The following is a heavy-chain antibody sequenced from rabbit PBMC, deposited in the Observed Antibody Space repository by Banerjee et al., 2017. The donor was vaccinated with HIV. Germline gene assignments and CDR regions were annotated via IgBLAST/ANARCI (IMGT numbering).Heavy chain of an antibody. CDR1: AFTISSSYY. J-gene: IGHJ4*01. V-gene: IGHV1S40*01. CDR2: IYAGSNGGI. Sequence: QSLEESGGDLVKPGASLTLTCTASAFTISSSYYMCWVRQAPGKGLEWIACIYAGSNGGIYYATWARGRFTISKTSSTTVTLQMTSLTAADTATYFCARDMAYVDYGDYLPYYFYLWGQGTLVTVS. CDR3: ARDMAYVDYGDYLPYYFYL. D-gene: IGHD2-1*01.